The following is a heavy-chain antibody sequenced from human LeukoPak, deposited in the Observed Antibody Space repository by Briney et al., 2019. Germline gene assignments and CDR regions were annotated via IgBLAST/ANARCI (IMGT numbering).Heavy chain of an antibody. Sequence: GGSLRLSCAASGFTFSSSAMTWVRQAPGKGLEWVSLISGSGGNTYYADSVKGRFTISRDNSKNTLYLQMNSLRAEDTAVYYCAKDIQSNYWGQGTLVTVSS. V-gene: IGHV3-23*01. J-gene: IGHJ4*02. CDR2: ISGSGGNT. D-gene: IGHD2-21*01. CDR3: AKDIQSNY. CDR1: GFTFSSSA.